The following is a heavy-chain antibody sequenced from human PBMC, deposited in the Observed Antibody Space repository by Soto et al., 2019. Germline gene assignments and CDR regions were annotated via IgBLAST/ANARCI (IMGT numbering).Heavy chain of an antibody. D-gene: IGHD3-22*01. CDR3: ARDPVDYYDSSGYYNDAFDI. Sequence: GGSLRLSCAASGFTFSSYEMNWVRQAPGKGLEWVSYISSSGSTIYYADSVKGRFTISRDNAKNSLYLQMNSLRAEDTAVYYCARDPVDYYDSSGYYNDAFDIWGQGTMVTVSS. CDR2: ISSSGSTI. J-gene: IGHJ3*02. CDR1: GFTFSSYE. V-gene: IGHV3-48*03.